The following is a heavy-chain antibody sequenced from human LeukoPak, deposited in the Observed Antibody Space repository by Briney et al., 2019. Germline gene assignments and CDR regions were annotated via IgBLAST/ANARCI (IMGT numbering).Heavy chain of an antibody. CDR3: ARGGFHHGFDI. Sequence: PGGSLRLSCAASGFTFSSYWIHWVRQAPGKGLAWVSRIDNDGSDTIFADSVKGRFTLSRDNATNTVYLQMNSLRAEDTAVYYRARGGFHHGFDIWGQGTMVTVS. D-gene: IGHD1-14*01. CDR1: GFTFSSYW. V-gene: IGHV3-74*01. J-gene: IGHJ3*02. CDR2: IDNDGSDT.